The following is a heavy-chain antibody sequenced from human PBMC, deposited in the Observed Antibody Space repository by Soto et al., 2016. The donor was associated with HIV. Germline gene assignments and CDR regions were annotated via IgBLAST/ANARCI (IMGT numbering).Heavy chain of an antibody. CDR3: AKGLPSYYGSGSFDAFDI. D-gene: IGHD3-10*01. Sequence: EVQLLESGGGLVQPGGSLRLSCAASGFTFSSYAMSWVRQAPGKGLEWVSGISGSGSSTYYADSVKGRFTISRDNSKNTLYLQMNSLRAEEMAVYYCAKGLPSYYGSGSFDAFDIWGRGTMVTVSS. CDR1: GFTFSSYA. CDR2: ISGSGSST. V-gene: IGHV3-23*01. J-gene: IGHJ3*02.